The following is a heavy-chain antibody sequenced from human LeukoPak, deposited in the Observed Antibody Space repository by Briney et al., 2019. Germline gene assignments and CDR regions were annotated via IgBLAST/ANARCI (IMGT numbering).Heavy chain of an antibody. J-gene: IGHJ6*03. CDR3: ARVPNYYGSGSYGTYYYYYYMDV. Sequence: KPSETLSLTCTVSGGSISSYYWSWIRQPAGKGLEWIGYIYYSGSTNYNPSLKSRVTISVDTSKNQFSLKLSSVTAADTAVYYCARVPNYYGSGSYGTYYYYYYMDVWGKGTTVTVSS. CDR2: IYYSGST. D-gene: IGHD3-10*01. CDR1: GGSISSYY. V-gene: IGHV4-59*01.